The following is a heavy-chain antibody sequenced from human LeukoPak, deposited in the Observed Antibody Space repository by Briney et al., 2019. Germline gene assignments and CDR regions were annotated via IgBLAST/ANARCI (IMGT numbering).Heavy chain of an antibody. J-gene: IGHJ4*02. D-gene: IGHD4-17*01. CDR2: IKSKTDGGTT. CDR3: TTDYGDYGGSVY. Sequence: GGSLRLSCAASGFTFSNAWMSWVRQAPGKGLEWVGRIKSKTDGGTTDYAAPVKGRFTISRDDSKNTPYLQMNSLKTEDTAVYYCTTDYGDYGGSVYWGQGTPVTVSS. V-gene: IGHV3-15*01. CDR1: GFTFSNAW.